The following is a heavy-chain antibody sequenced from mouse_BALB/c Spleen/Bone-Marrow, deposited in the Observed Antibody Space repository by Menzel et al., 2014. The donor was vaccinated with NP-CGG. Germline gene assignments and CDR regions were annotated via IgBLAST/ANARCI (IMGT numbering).Heavy chain of an antibody. CDR2: ISTYSGNT. CDR3: ARGIYYDSTWFAY. CDR1: GYTFTDYA. D-gene: IGHD2-4*01. J-gene: IGHJ3*01. V-gene: IGHV1-67*01. Sequence: QVQLKQSGPELVRPGVSVKISCKGSGYTFTDYAMHWVKQSHAKGLEWIGVISTYSGNTNYNQKFKGKATMTVDKSSSTAYKELARLTSEDSAIYYCARGIYYDSTWFAYWGQGTLVTVSA.